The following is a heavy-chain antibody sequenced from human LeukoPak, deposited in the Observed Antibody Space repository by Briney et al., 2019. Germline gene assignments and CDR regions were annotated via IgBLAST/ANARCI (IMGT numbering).Heavy chain of an antibody. V-gene: IGHV1-8*02. D-gene: IGHD3-10*01. CDR3: ATDRGTADAFDI. J-gene: IGHJ3*02. CDR1: GYTFMDSD. CDR2: MNPNSGNT. Sequence: GASVKVSCKASGYTFMDSDINWVRQATGQGLEWMGWMNPNSGNTGYARKFQGRVSITRNISTQTVYLELSNLRSEDTAVYYCATDRGTADAFDIWGQGTMVTVSS.